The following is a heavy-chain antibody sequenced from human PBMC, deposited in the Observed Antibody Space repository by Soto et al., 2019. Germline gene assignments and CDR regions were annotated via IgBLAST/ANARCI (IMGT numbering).Heavy chain of an antibody. CDR1: GGFLSESY. D-gene: IGHD3-16*01. J-gene: IGHJ5*02. V-gene: IGHV4-34*01. CDR2: INHVGGT. Sequence: SETLSLTCAVYGGFLSESYWTWIRQPPGKGLEWIGEINHVGGTNYNPSLKSRVTMSVDTSQNQFSLRLISVTAADTAMYFCVRIRYQLPSSVLWLDPWGQGTPVTAPQ. CDR3: VRIRYQLPSSVLWLDP.